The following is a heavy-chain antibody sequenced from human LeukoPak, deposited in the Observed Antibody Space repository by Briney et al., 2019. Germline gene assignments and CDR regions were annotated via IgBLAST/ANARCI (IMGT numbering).Heavy chain of an antibody. J-gene: IGHJ4*02. CDR3: ARDGGYSYANFDY. CDR1: GFTFSSYW. D-gene: IGHD5-18*01. V-gene: IGHV3-7*01. Sequence: PGGSLRLSCAASGFTFSSYWMSWVRQAPGKGPEWVANIKQDGSEKYYVDSVKGRFTISRDNAKNSLYLQMNSLRAEDTAVYYCARDGGYSYANFDYWGQGTLVTVSS. CDR2: IKQDGSEK.